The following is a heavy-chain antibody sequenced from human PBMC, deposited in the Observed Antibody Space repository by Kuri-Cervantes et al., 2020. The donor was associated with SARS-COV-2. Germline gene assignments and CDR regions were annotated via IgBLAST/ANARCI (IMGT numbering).Heavy chain of an antibody. J-gene: IGHJ4*02. V-gene: IGHV3-7*05. CDR3: ARDTHNWNSLNDY. D-gene: IGHD1-7*01. CDR2: IKQDGSEK. Sequence: GGSLRLSCAASGFTFSCYWMSWVRQAPGKGLEWVANIKQDGSEKHYVDSAKGRFTISRDNTKNSLYLQMNSLRAEDTAVYYCARDTHNWNSLNDYWGQGTLVTVSS. CDR1: GFTFSCYW.